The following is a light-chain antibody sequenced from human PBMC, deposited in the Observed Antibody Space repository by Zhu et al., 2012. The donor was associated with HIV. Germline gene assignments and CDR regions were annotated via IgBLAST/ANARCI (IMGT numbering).Light chain of an antibody. V-gene: IGKV3-20*01. J-gene: IGKJ2*01. CDR2: AAS. CDR3: QQYETSPRT. CDR1: QSLTSNS. Sequence: EIVLTQSPDTLALSPGDSATLSCRASQSLTSNSLAWYQRKPGQAPRLLIAAASSRASGIPDRFSGSGSATDFTLTISRLGPEDFAVFYCQQYETSPRTFGQGTRL.